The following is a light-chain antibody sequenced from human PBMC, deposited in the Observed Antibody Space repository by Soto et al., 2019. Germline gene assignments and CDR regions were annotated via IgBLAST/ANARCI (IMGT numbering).Light chain of an antibody. CDR3: QQYNNWPYWT. V-gene: IGKV3-11*01. J-gene: IGKJ1*01. Sequence: EIVLTQSPATLSLSPWEIATLSCGASQSVSSYLAWYQQKPGQAPRLLIYDASNRATGIPARFSGSGSGTDFTLIISSLEPEDFAVYYCQQYNNWPYWTFGQGTKVDIK. CDR2: DAS. CDR1: QSVSSY.